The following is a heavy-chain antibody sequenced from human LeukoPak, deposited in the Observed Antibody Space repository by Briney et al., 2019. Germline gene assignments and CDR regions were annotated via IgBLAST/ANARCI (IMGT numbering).Heavy chain of an antibody. Sequence: GGSLRLSCAASGFTFSSYSMNWVRQAPGKGLEWVGRIKSKTDGGTTDYAAPVKGRFTISRDDSKNTLYLQMNGLKTEDTAVYYCTTRGGSFSIFDYWGQGTLVTVSS. CDR2: IKSKTDGGTT. J-gene: IGHJ4*02. CDR1: GFTFSSYS. D-gene: IGHD1-26*01. CDR3: TTRGGSFSIFDY. V-gene: IGHV3-15*01.